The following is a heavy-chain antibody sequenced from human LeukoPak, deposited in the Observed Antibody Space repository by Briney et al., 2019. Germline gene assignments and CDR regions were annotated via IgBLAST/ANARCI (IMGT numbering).Heavy chain of an antibody. CDR3: ARHQSAAAGDY. D-gene: IGHD6-13*01. Sequence: SETLSLTCTVSGGSISSSYSWGWIRQPPGKGLEWIGNIYYSGSTYYNSSLKSRVTISVDTSKNQFSLKLSSVTAADTAVYYCARHQSAAAGDYWGQGTLVTVSS. J-gene: IGHJ4*02. CDR2: IYYSGST. CDR1: GGSISSSYS. V-gene: IGHV4-39*01.